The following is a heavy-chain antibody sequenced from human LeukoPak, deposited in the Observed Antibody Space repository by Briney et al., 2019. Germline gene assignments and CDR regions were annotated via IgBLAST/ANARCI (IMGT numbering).Heavy chain of an antibody. CDR3: ARGKLIKRDGYTQYYFDY. Sequence: ASVKVSCKDSGYTFTSYDINWVRQATGQGLEWMGWMNPNSGNTGYAQKFQGRVTMTRNTSISTAYMELSSLRSEDTAVYYCARGKLIKRDGYTQYYFDYWGQGTLVTVSS. D-gene: IGHD5-24*01. CDR2: MNPNSGNT. CDR1: GYTFTSYD. V-gene: IGHV1-8*01. J-gene: IGHJ4*02.